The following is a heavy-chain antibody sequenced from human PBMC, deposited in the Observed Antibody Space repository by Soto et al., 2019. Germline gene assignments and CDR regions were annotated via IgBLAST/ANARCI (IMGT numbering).Heavy chain of an antibody. D-gene: IGHD3-22*01. CDR1: GFTFSSYG. CDR3: ARDRRYDSSAPDAFDI. J-gene: IGHJ3*02. Sequence: VGSLRLSCAASGFTFSSYGMHWVRQAPGKGLEWVAVIWYDGSNKYYADSVKGRFTISRDNSKNTLYLQMNSLRAEDTAVYYCARDRRYDSSAPDAFDIWGQGTMVTVSS. V-gene: IGHV3-33*01. CDR2: IWYDGSNK.